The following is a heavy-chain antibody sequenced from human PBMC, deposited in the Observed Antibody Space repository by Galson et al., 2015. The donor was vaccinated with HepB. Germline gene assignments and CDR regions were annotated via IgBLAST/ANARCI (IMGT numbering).Heavy chain of an antibody. CDR3: AKVKSAARSTTETISRYYYYGMDV. V-gene: IGHV1-46*01. CDR2: INPNVGGA. CDR1: GYTFSNYY. J-gene: IGHJ6*02. D-gene: IGHD6-6*01. Sequence: SVKVSCKASGYTFSNYYIEWVRQAPGQGLEWMGIINPNVGGARYAQKFEGRVTMTRDTSRSTVYMELRGLKSEDTAVYYCAKVKSAARSTTETISRYYYYGMDVWGQGTTVTVS.